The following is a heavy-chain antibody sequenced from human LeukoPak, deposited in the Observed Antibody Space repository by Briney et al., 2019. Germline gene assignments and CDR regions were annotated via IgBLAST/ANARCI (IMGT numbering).Heavy chain of an antibody. V-gene: IGHV4-59*08. Sequence: SETLSLTCTVSGGSISSYYWSWIRQPPGKRLEWIGYIYYSGSTNYNPSLKSRVTISVDTSKNQFSLKLSSVTAADTAVYYCARHLPTAAGTFYYYYGMDVWGQGTTVTVSS. CDR3: ARHLPTAAGTFYYYYGMDV. J-gene: IGHJ6*02. CDR1: GGSISSYY. CDR2: IYYSGST. D-gene: IGHD6-19*01.